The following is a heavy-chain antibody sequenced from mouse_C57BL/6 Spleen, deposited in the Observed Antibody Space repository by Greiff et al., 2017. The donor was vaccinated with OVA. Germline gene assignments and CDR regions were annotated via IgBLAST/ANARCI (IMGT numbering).Heavy chain of an antibody. CDR1: GYTFTSYW. V-gene: IGHV1-52*01. CDR3: ARVGDYDNYAMDY. D-gene: IGHD2-4*01. CDR2: IDPSDSET. Sequence: VQLQQSGAELVRPGSSVKLSCKASGYTFTSYWMHWVKQRPIQGLEWIGNIDPSDSETHYNQKFKDKATLTVDKSSSTAYMQLSSLTSEDSAVYYCARVGDYDNYAMDYWGQGTSVTVSS. J-gene: IGHJ4*01.